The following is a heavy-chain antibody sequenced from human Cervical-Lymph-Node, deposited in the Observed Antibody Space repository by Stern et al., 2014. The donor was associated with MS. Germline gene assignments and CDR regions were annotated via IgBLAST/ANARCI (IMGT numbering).Heavy chain of an antibody. Sequence: QVQLVQSGAEVRKPGSSLKVSCKASGGSFSSYAISWVRQAPGQGLEWMGGVIPIFGTENYSQRFQGRVPITADRSTSTVYMEMTNLPSEDTAVYYCARYGGGRGLTSFSCDSWGQGSLVTVTS. J-gene: IGHJ4*02. CDR3: ARYGGGRGLTSFSCDS. CDR1: GGSFSSYA. V-gene: IGHV1-69*06. CDR2: VIPIFGTE. D-gene: IGHD3-10*01.